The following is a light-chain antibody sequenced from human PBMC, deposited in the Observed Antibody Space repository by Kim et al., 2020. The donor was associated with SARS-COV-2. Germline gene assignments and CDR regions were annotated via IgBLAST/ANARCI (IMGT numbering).Light chain of an antibody. CDR1: PSVSSN. CDR3: QQYNNWPYT. CDR2: GAS. Sequence: SVSPGERATLSCRASPSVSSNLAWYQRKPGQAPRLLIYGASTRATGIPARFSGSGSGTEFALTISSLQSEDFAVYYCQQYNNWPYTFGQGTKLEI. J-gene: IGKJ2*01. V-gene: IGKV3-15*01.